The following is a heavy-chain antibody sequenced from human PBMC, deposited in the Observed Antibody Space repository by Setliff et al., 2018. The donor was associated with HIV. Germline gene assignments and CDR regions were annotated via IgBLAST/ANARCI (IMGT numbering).Heavy chain of an antibody. Sequence: TLSLTCIVSGDSISSGSYYWSWIRQPARKGLEWIGHHYTSGSTNYNPSLKSRFTISVDTSKNQFSLKLSSVTAADTAVYYCARYGEFHYYYYYYMDVWGKGTTVTVSS. V-gene: IGHV4-61*09. CDR2: HYTSGST. CDR3: ARYGEFHYYYYYYMDV. D-gene: IGHD3-10*01. CDR1: GDSISSGSYY. J-gene: IGHJ6*03.